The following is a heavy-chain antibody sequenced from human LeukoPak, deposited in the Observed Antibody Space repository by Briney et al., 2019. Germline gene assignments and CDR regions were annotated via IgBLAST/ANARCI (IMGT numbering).Heavy chain of an antibody. CDR2: ISGSGGST. CDR1: GFTFSSYA. J-gene: IGHJ4*02. V-gene: IGHV3-23*01. Sequence: GGSLRLSCAASGFTFSSYAMSWVRQAPGKGLEWVSAISGSGGSTYYADSVKGRFTISRDNSKNTLYLQMNSLKTEDTAVYYCTTDRGQYCSGGSCYPVWGQGTLVTVSS. D-gene: IGHD2-15*01. CDR3: TTDRGQYCSGGSCYPV.